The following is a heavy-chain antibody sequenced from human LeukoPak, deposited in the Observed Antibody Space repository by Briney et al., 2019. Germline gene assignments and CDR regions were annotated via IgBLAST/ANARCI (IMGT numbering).Heavy chain of an antibody. CDR1: GFTFSSYW. Sequence: GGSLRLSCAASGFTFSSYWMHWVRQAPGKGLVWVSRISPDGSTTGHADSVRGRFTTSRDNAKNTLFLQMNSLRAEDTAVYYCTRDFDFSSAIWGQGTLVTVSS. J-gene: IGHJ4*02. D-gene: IGHD3-3*01. V-gene: IGHV3-74*01. CDR2: ISPDGSTT. CDR3: TRDFDFSSAI.